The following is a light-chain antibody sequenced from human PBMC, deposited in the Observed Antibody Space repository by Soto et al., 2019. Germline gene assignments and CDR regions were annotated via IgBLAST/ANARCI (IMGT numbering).Light chain of an antibody. CDR3: QQYKNWPQT. J-gene: IGKJ1*01. Sequence: ETVMTQSPATLSVSPVERATLSCRASQSVSDSLAWYQQRPGQAPRLLIYGASTRATGIPARFSGSGSGTEFTLTISSLQSEDFAIYYCQQYKNWPQTFGQGTKVDIK. CDR1: QSVSDS. CDR2: GAS. V-gene: IGKV3-15*01.